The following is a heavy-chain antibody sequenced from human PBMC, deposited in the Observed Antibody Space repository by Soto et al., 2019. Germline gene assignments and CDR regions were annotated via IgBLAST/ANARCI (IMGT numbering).Heavy chain of an antibody. CDR3: ARDLTKGLDV. CDR2: INTYNGYT. V-gene: IGHV1-18*01. J-gene: IGHJ6*02. Sequence: QVHLVQSGAEVKKPGASVKVSCKASGYTFTSCGISWVQQAPGQGLEWMGLINTYNGYTNYPQNFQGRVTMTTDTSTGTVYMELRSLTSDDTAVYYCARDLTKGLDVWGQGTTVTVSS. D-gene: IGHD4-4*01. CDR1: GYTFTSCG.